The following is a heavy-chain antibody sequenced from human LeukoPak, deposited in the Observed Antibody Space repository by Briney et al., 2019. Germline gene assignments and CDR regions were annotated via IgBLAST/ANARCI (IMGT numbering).Heavy chain of an antibody. CDR2: ISGDGGST. CDR1: GFTFDDYA. CDR3: AKGGYYCSSTSCYRNYFDY. V-gene: IGHV3-43*02. J-gene: IGHJ4*02. D-gene: IGHD2-2*01. Sequence: GGSLRLSCAASGFTFDDYAMHWVRQAPGKGLEWASLISGDGGSTYYADSVKGRFTISRDNSKNSLYLQMNSLRTEDTALYYCAKGGYYCSSTSCYRNYFDYWGQGTLVTVSS.